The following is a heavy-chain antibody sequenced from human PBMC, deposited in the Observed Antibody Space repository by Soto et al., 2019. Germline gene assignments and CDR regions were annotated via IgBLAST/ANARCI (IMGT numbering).Heavy chain of an antibody. CDR1: GGTLSSYV. CDR2: IIPIFGTT. J-gene: IGHJ4*02. CDR3: AKDPRQDCSGETCYYS. Sequence: QVQLVQSAAEVKKPGSSVKVSCKASGGTLSSYVISWVRQAPGQGLEWMGGIIPIFGTTTYGEKFQGRVTITADESTSTTYTELSSLKAEDTAGYYCAKDPRQDCSGETCYYSWGQGTQVTVSP. D-gene: IGHD2-15*01. V-gene: IGHV1-69*01.